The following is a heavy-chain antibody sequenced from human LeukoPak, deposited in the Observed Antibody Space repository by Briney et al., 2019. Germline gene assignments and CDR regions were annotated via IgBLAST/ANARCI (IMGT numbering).Heavy chain of an antibody. J-gene: IGHJ1*01. CDR1: GGTFSSYA. CDR2: IIPIFGTA. V-gene: IGHV1-69*06. CDR3: AREPPPGHGDYSFFQH. D-gene: IGHD4-17*01. Sequence: SVKVSCKASGGTFSSYAISWVRQAPGQGLEWMGGIIPIFGTANFAQKFQGRVTITADKSTSTAYMELSSLRSEDTAVYYCAREPPPGHGDYSFFQHWGQGTLVTVSS.